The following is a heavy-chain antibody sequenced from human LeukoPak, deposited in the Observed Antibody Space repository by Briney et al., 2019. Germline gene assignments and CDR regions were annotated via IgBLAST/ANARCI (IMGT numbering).Heavy chain of an antibody. D-gene: IGHD1-26*01. J-gene: IGHJ6*03. CDR1: GYTFTGYY. Sequence: ASVKVSCKASGYTFTGYYMHWVRQAPGQGLEWMGRINPNSGGTNYAQKFQGRVTMTRDTSISTAYMALSRLRSDDTAVYYCAREPTYSGSYYYYYMDVWGKGTTVTVSS. V-gene: IGHV1-2*06. CDR2: INPNSGGT. CDR3: AREPTYSGSYYYYYMDV.